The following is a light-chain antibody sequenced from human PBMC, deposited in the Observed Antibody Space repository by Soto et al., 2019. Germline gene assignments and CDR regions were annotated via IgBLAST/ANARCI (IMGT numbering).Light chain of an antibody. CDR2: GAS. J-gene: IGKJ1*01. V-gene: IGKV3-20*01. Sequence: EIVLTQSPGTLSLSPGERATLSCRASQSVSSSYLAWYQQKPGQAPRLLIYGASGRATGIPDRFSGSGSGTDFTLTISNLEPEDFAVYYWQQYGSSLWTFGQGTKVEIK. CDR1: QSVSSSY. CDR3: QQYGSSLWT.